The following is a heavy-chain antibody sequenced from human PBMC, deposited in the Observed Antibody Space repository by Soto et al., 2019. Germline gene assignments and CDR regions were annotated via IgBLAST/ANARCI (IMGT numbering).Heavy chain of an antibody. CDR1: GGSISSSSYY. CDR3: ASSTRSWFDP. V-gene: IGHV4-39*01. J-gene: IGHJ5*02. Sequence: SEPLSLTCTVSGGSISSSSYYWGWIRQPPGKGLERIGSIYNSGRTYYNPSLKSRVTISLDTSKNQFSLRLSSVTAADTAVTNCASSTRSWFDPWGQESLVTVSS. CDR2: IYNSGRT.